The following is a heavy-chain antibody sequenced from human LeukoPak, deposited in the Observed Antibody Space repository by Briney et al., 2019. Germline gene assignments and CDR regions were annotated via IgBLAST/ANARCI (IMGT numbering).Heavy chain of an antibody. CDR1: GYTFTSYG. Sequence: ASVKVSCKASGYTFTSYGISWVRQAPGQGLEWMGWISAYNGNTNYAQKLQGRVTMTRDTSTSTVYMELSSLRSEDTAVYYCARSGANSSSWYMDYWGQGTLVTVSS. CDR2: ISAYNGNT. V-gene: IGHV1-18*01. D-gene: IGHD6-13*01. CDR3: ARSGANSSSWYMDY. J-gene: IGHJ4*02.